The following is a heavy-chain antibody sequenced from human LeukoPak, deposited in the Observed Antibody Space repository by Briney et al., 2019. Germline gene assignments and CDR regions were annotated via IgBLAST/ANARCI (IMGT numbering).Heavy chain of an antibody. J-gene: IGHJ6*03. D-gene: IGHD6-13*01. CDR1: GGSISSYY. CDR3: ARDGSSSWYYMDV. CDR2: IYSSGST. V-gene: IGHV4-59*01. Sequence: SETLSLTCTVSGGSISSYYWSWIRQPPGKGLEWIGYIYSSGSTNYNPSLKSRVTISVDTSKSQFSLKLSSVTAADTAVYYCARDGSSSWYYMDVWGKGTTVTVSS.